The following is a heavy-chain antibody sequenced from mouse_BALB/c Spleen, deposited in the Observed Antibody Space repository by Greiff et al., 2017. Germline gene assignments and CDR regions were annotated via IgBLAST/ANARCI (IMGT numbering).Heavy chain of an antibody. CDR1: GFTFSSYA. CDR3: ARVYYGNYVNAMDY. Sequence: EVKLMESGGGLVKPGGSLKLSCAASGFTFSSYAMSWVRQTPEKRLEWVASISSGGSTYYPDSVKGRFTISRDNARNILYLQMSSLRSEDTAMYYCARVYYGNYVNAMDYWGQGTSVTVSS. CDR2: ISSGGST. V-gene: IGHV5-6-5*01. D-gene: IGHD2-1*01. J-gene: IGHJ4*01.